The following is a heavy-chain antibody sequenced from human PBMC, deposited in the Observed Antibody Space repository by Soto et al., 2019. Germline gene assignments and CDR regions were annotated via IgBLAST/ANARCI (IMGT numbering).Heavy chain of an antibody. D-gene: IGHD3-3*01. CDR2: IHYSGSI. CDR3: ARALGGSYYDFWSGYYTYWFDP. V-gene: IGHV4-61*01. CDR1: GGSISYEYYH. J-gene: IGHJ5*02. Sequence: SETLSLTCTVSGGSISYEYYHWTWIRQSPGKGLEWIGYIHYSGSIIYNPSFKSRVTISVDTSKNQFSLKLSSVTAADTAVYYCARALGGSYYDFWSGYYTYWFDPWGQGTLVTVSS.